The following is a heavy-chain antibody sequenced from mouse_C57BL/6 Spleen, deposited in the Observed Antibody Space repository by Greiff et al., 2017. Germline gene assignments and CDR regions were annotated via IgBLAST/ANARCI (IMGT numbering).Heavy chain of an antibody. Sequence: QVQLQQPGAELVKPGASVKLSCKASGYTFTSYWMHWVKQRPGPGLEWIGRIDPNSGGTKYNEKFKSKAPLTVDKPSSTASMQLSSLTSEDSAVYYCARYGNDWYFDVWGTGTTVTVSS. CDR1: GYTFTSYW. CDR3: ARYGNDWYFDV. J-gene: IGHJ1*03. V-gene: IGHV1-72*01. CDR2: IDPNSGGT. D-gene: IGHD2-1*01.